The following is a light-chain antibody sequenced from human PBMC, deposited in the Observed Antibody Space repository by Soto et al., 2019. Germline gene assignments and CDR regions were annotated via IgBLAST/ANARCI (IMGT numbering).Light chain of an antibody. V-gene: IGLV2-11*01. CDR2: YVT. CDR3: CSSAGTITVV. J-gene: IGLJ3*02. Sequence: QSALTQPRSVSGSPGQSVTISCTGISSDLVSWHQHYPGKAPKLIIDYVTQRPSGVPDCFSASKSGNTASLTISGLEAEDDDDYSCCSSAGTITVVFGGGTKLTVL. CDR1: SSDL.